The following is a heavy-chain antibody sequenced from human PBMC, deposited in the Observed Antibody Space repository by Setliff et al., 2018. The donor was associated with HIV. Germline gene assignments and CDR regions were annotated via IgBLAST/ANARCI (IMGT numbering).Heavy chain of an antibody. Sequence: VKVSCKASGYIFTSYDVNWVRQAPGQGLEWMGWMDPNNGHTTYAQNFQGRVTITRDTSVGTAYMELSSLRSEDTAVYYCARALRGFHGSGTQFYYYLDVWGKGTTVTVSS. D-gene: IGHD3-10*01. J-gene: IGHJ6*03. CDR1: GYIFTSYD. CDR2: MDPNNGHT. V-gene: IGHV1-8*03. CDR3: ARALRGFHGSGTQFYYYLDV.